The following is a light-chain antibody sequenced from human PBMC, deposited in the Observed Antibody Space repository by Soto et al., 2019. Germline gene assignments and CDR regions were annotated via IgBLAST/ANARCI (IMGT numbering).Light chain of an antibody. Sequence: QSALTQPPSASGSPGQSVTISCTGTSSDFGGYNYVSWYQQHPGKAPKLIIYEVTKRPSGVPDRFSGSKSGNTASLTVSGLQAEDEADYYCSSYAGSNNYVFGTGTKLTVL. CDR1: SSDFGGYNY. CDR2: EVT. J-gene: IGLJ1*01. CDR3: SSYAGSNNYV. V-gene: IGLV2-8*01.